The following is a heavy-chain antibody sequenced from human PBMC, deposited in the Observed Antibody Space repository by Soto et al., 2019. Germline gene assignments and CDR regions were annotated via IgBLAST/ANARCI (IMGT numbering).Heavy chain of an antibody. V-gene: IGHV3-30*18. CDR1: WFNFSNYA. D-gene: IGHD3-3*01. CDR3: AKSGLPFVEWFPV. Sequence: QAQLVESGGGVVQPGGALRLSRATSWFNFSNYALHWVRQAPGKGLEWVAGIFRDGSKQYYGESVKGRFTISRDNSRNTLYLQMNSLRAEDTAVYYCAKSGLPFVEWFPVWGQGTTVTVSS. CDR2: IFRDGSKQ. J-gene: IGHJ6*02.